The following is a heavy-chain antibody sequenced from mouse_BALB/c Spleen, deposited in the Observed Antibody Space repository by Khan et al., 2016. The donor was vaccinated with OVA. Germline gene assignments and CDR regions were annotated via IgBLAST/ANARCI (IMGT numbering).Heavy chain of an antibody. V-gene: IGHV1-5*01. CDR2: IYPGHTDT. Sequence: EVQLQQSGTVLARPGASVKMSCKASGYTFTSYWMHWVKQRPGQGLEWIGDIYPGHTDTNYNQKFKGKAKLTAVTSTSTAYMELSSLTNEDAAVYYCTRRNWDVAWFAYWGQGTLVTVSA. D-gene: IGHD4-1*01. J-gene: IGHJ3*01. CDR1: GYTFTSYW. CDR3: TRRNWDVAWFAY.